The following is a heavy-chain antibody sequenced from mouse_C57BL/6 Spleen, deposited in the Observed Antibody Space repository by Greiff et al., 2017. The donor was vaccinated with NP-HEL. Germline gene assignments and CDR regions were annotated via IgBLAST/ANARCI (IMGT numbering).Heavy chain of an antibody. Sequence: VQLQQPGAELVKPGASVKLSCKASGYTFTSYWMHWVKQRPGRGLEWIGRIDPNSGGTKYNEKFKSKATLTVDKPSSTAYMQLSSLTSEDSAVYYCARGEITTVVERWYFDVWGTGTTVTVSS. V-gene: IGHV1-72*01. J-gene: IGHJ1*03. CDR2: IDPNSGGT. D-gene: IGHD1-1*01. CDR3: ARGEITTVVERWYFDV. CDR1: GYTFTSYW.